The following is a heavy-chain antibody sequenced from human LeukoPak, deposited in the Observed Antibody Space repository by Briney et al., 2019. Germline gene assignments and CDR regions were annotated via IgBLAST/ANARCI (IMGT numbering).Heavy chain of an antibody. J-gene: IGHJ6*02. CDR3: ARDSVVEPAVGGTRTRYYYYYGMDV. D-gene: IGHD2-21*01. V-gene: IGHV4-39*07. CDR2: IYYSGST. CDR1: GGSISSSSYY. Sequence: SETLSLTCTVSGGSISSSSYYWGWIRQPPGKGLEWIGSIYYSGSTYYNPSLKSRVTISVDTSKNQFSLKLSSVTAADTAVYYCARDSVVEPAVGGTRTRYYYYYGMDVWGQGTTVTVSS.